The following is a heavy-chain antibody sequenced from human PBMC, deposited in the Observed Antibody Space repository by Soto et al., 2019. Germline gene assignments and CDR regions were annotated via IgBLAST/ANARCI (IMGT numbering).Heavy chain of an antibody. V-gene: IGHV4-59*08. CDR3: ARYHNSGWFDY. CDR2: IYYSGST. CDR1: GGSISSYY. J-gene: IGHJ4*02. Sequence: PSETLSLTCTVSGGSISSYYWSWIRQPPGKGLEWIGYIYYSGSTNYNPSLKSRVTISVDTSKNQFSLKLSSVTAADTAVYYCARYHNSGWFDYWGQGTLVTVSS. D-gene: IGHD6-25*01.